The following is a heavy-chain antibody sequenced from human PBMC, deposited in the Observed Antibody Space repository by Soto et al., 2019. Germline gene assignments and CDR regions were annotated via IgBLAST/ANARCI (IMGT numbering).Heavy chain of an antibody. Sequence: EVQLVESGGGLVQPGRSLRLSCAASGFTFDDYAMHWVRQAPGKGLEWVSGISWNSGSIGYADSVKGRFTISRDNAKNSLYLQMNSLRAEDTALYYCAKDQSGWLASLFDYWGQGTLVTVSS. J-gene: IGHJ4*02. CDR1: GFTFDDYA. D-gene: IGHD6-19*01. V-gene: IGHV3-9*01. CDR3: AKDQSGWLASLFDY. CDR2: ISWNSGSI.